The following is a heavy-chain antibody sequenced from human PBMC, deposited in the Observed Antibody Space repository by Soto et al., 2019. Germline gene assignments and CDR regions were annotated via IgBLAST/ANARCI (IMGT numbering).Heavy chain of an antibody. CDR3: ARAAAAAAYGMDV. CDR1: GGCISSGGYS. D-gene: IGHD6-13*01. J-gene: IGHJ6*02. Sequence: QLQLQESGSGLVKPSQTLSLTCAVSGGCISSGGYSWIWIRQPPGKGLEWIGYIYHSGSTYYNPSLKSRITISVDRSKNQFSLKLSSVTAADTAVYYCARAAAAAAYGMDVWGQGTTVTVSS. V-gene: IGHV4-30-2*01. CDR2: IYHSGST.